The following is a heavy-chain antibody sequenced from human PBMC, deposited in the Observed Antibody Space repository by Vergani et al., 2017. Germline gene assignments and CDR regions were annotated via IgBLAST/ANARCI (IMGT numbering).Heavy chain of an antibody. CDR1: GFTFSTYA. V-gene: IGHV3-23*01. D-gene: IGHD1-26*01. CDR3: VNDAGSYENFFDS. CDR2: LTGGGGST. J-gene: IGHJ4*02. Sequence: EVQLLESGGSLKQPGGSVRLSCAASGFTFSTYAMHWVRQAPGKGLEWVSALTGGGGSTYYADSFKGRFIISRDNSRDTLYLQMNSLRPEDTATYYCVNDAGSYENFFDSWGQGTRFTFSS.